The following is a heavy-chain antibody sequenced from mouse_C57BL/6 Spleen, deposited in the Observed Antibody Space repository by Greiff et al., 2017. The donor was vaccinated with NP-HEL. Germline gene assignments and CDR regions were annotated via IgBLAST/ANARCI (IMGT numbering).Heavy chain of an antibody. Sequence: VQLQQSGAELVRPGASVTLSCKASGYTFTDYEMHWVKQTPVHGLEWIGAIDPETGGTAYNQKFKGKAILTADKSSSTAYMELRSLTSEDSAVYYCTRERKYYYGSSSFDYWGQGTTLTVSS. J-gene: IGHJ2*01. CDR2: IDPETGGT. V-gene: IGHV1-15*01. CDR1: GYTFTDYE. D-gene: IGHD1-1*01. CDR3: TRERKYYYGSSSFDY.